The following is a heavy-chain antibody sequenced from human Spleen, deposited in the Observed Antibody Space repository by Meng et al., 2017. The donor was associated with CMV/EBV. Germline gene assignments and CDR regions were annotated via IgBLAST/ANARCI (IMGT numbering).Heavy chain of an antibody. D-gene: IGHD3-22*01. J-gene: IGHJ3*02. V-gene: IGHV3-23*01. CDR3: TTSSSGHTPGI. Sequence: GGSLRLSCAASGFTFSHNAMTWVRQAPGKGLEWVSSISGSGESTYYADSVKGRFTISRDDSKNTLYLQMNSLKTEDTAVYYCTTSSSGHTPGIWGQGTMVTVSS. CDR1: GFTFSHNA. CDR2: ISGSGEST.